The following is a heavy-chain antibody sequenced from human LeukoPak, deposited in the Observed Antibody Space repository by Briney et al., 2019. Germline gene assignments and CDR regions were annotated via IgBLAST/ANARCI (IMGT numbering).Heavy chain of an antibody. CDR3: ARDPSGWHSMDY. V-gene: IGHV3-74*01. CDR1: EFSSSSYW. CDR2: ISPDGSSA. D-gene: IGHD6-19*01. Sequence: PGGSLRLSCAASEFSSSSYWMHWVRQAPGKGLVWVSRISPDGSSASYADSVRGRFTISRDNAKNTLYLQMKSLRAEETAVYYCARDPSGWHSMDYWGQGNLVTVSS. J-gene: IGHJ4*02.